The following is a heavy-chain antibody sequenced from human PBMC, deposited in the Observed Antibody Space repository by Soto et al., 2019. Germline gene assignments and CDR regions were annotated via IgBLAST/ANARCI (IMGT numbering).Heavy chain of an antibody. V-gene: IGHV3-23*01. D-gene: IGHD1-7*01. J-gene: IGHJ4*02. CDR1: GFTFSNA. CDR2: ISGSGGST. Sequence: EVQLLESGGGLVQPGGSLRLSCAASGFTFSNAMSWVRQAPGKGLEWVSAISGSGGSTYYADSVMGRPTISRDNTKNTLYLQMNSLRAEETAVYYCANDQLPPSHWGQGTLVTVSS. CDR3: ANDQLPPSH.